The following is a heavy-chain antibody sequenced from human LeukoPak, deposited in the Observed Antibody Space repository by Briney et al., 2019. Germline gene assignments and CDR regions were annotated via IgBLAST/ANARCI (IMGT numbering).Heavy chain of an antibody. CDR1: GGSISSYY. Sequence: SETLSLTCTVSGGSISSYYWSWIRQPPGKGLEWIGDIYTSGSTNYNPSLKSRVTISVDTSTHQFSLQLRSVPAADTAVYYCARHKGGGRYFDWLLDFDYWGQGTLVTVSS. CDR2: IYTSGST. D-gene: IGHD3-9*01. V-gene: IGHV4-4*09. CDR3: ARHKGGGRYFDWLLDFDY. J-gene: IGHJ4*02.